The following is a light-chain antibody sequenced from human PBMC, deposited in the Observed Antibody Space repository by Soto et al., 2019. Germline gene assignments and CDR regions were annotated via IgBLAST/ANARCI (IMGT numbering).Light chain of an antibody. CDR3: QQYNNWIT. CDR1: QSVSSN. CDR2: GAS. J-gene: IGKJ5*01. Sequence: EIVMTQSPATLSVSPGERATLSCRASQSVSSNLAWYQQKPGQAPRLLIYGASTRATGIPARFSGPGSGTEFTLTISRLQSEDFAVYYCQQYNNWITFGQGTRLEIK. V-gene: IGKV3-15*01.